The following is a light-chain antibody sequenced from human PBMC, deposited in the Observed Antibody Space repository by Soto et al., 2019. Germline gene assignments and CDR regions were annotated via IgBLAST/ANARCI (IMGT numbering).Light chain of an antibody. CDR3: QQLHDYPIT. CDR2: AAS. J-gene: IGKJ5*01. V-gene: IGKV1-9*01. Sequence: ILLTQSPCSLSASVGDRVTITCRASQGIDSSFAWYQQKPGKAPKLLIYAASSLQSGVPSRFSGSGSGTDFTLTISSLQPEDFATYYCQQLHDYPITFGQGTRLESK. CDR1: QGIDSS.